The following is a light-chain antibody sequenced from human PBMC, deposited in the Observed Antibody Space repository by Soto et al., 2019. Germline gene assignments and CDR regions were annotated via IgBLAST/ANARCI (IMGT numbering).Light chain of an antibody. V-gene: IGLV3-21*02. Sequence: SYELTQPPSVSVAPGQTARITCGGDNIGGKTVHWYQQKPGQAPVLVIYDDSDRPSGIPERFSGSNSGNTATLTINRVEAGDEADYCCQVWDNSSDHVLFGGGTKVTVL. J-gene: IGLJ2*01. CDR2: DDS. CDR1: NIGGKT. CDR3: QVWDNSSDHVL.